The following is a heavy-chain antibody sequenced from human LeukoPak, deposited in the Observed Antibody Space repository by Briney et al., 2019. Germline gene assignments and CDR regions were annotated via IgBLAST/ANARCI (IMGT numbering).Heavy chain of an antibody. CDR1: GGSISSYY. CDR2: IYYSGST. CDR3: ARDRVGWDTAMASH. J-gene: IGHJ4*02. Sequence: PSETLSLTCTVSGGSISSYYWSWIRQPPGKGLEWIGYIYYSGSTYYNPSLKSRVTISVDTSKNQFSLKLSSVTAADTAVYYCARDRVGWDTAMASHWGQGTLVTVSS. V-gene: IGHV4-59*12. D-gene: IGHD5-18*01.